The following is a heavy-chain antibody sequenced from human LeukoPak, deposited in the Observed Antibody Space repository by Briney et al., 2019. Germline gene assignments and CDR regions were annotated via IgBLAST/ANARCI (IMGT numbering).Heavy chain of an antibody. CDR2: ISRSGGST. D-gene: IGHD3-22*01. CDR3: AKEGDYYNSIAPNY. CDR1: GFTFNNYA. V-gene: IGHV3-23*01. Sequence: PGGSLRLSCAASGFTFNNYAMTWVRQASGKGLEWVSAISRSGGSTYYADSVKGRFTISKDNSKTTLYLQMNSLRAEDTAVYYCAKEGDYYNSIAPNYWGQGTLVTVSS. J-gene: IGHJ4*02.